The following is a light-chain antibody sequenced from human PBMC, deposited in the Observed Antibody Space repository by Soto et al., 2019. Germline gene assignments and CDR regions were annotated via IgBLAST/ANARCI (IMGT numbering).Light chain of an antibody. V-gene: IGKV3-15*01. J-gene: IGKJ4*01. Sequence: EIVLTQSPGTLSFSPGERATLSCRASQSVSSSYLAWYQHTPGQAPRLLISGASTGATGLPSRFSGSGSGTDFTLTIDSLQSEDVAVYYCQQYHHWPVTFGGGTKVDIK. CDR1: QSVSSSY. CDR2: GAS. CDR3: QQYHHWPVT.